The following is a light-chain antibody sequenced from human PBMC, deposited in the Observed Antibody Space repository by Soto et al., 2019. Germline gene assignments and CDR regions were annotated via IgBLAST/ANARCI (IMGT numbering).Light chain of an antibody. V-gene: IGKV1-39*01. CDR1: QSITTY. CDR3: QQSFSSLMYT. Sequence: DIQMTQSPSSLSASVGDRVTITCRASQSITTYLNWYQQKPGKAPKLLINAASTLQSGVPSRFSGSGSGTDFTLTISSLQPEDFATYYCQQSFSSLMYTFGQGTKLEIE. CDR2: AAS. J-gene: IGKJ2*01.